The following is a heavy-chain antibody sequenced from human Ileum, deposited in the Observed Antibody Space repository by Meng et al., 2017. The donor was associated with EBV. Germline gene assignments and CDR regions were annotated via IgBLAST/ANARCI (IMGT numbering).Heavy chain of an antibody. J-gene: IGHJ4*02. CDR2: IYHSGST. V-gene: IGHV4-4*02. CDR3: ARVGQWLPIDY. Sequence: QWHRQEPGPGLGKPSGTLSLTCAVSGGSISSSNWWSWVRQPPGKGLEWIGEIYHSGSTNYNPSLKSRVTISVDKSKNQFSLNLSSVTAADTAVYYCARVGQWLPIDYWGQGTLVTGSS. CDR1: GGSISSSNW. D-gene: IGHD6-19*01.